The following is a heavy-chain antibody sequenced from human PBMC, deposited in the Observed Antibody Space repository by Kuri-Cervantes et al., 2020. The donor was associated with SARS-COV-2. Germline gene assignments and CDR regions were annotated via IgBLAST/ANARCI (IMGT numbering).Heavy chain of an antibody. V-gene: IGHV3-11*04. D-gene: IGHD5-12*01. CDR1: GFTFSDYY. J-gene: IGHJ4*02. CDR2: ISSSGGTI. Sequence: GESLKISCAASGFTFSDYYMSWIRQAPGKGLEWVSYISSSGGTIYYADSVKGRFTISRDNAKNSLYLQMNSLRAEDTAVYYCARETTRGGYDYWGQGTLVTVSS. CDR3: ARETTRGGYDY.